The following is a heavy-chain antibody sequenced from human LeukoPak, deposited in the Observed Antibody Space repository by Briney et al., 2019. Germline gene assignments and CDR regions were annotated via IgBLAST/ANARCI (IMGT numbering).Heavy chain of an antibody. J-gene: IGHJ3*02. V-gene: IGHV1-18*01. CDR3: ARDRGIGDAFDI. D-gene: IGHD6-13*01. CDR2: ISAYNGNT. Sequence: ASVKASCKASGYTFTSYGISWVRQAPGQGLEWMGWISAYNGNTNYALKLQGRVTMTTDTSTSTAYMELRSLRSDDTAVYYCARDRGIGDAFDIWGQGTMVTVSS. CDR1: GYTFTSYG.